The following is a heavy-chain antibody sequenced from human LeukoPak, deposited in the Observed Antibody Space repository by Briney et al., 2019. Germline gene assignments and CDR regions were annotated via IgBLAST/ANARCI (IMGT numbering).Heavy chain of an antibody. CDR2: ITDSGAGT. CDR1: GFTFSSYA. Sequence: GGSLRLSCAASGFTFSSYAMRWVRQPPGRGLEWVSAITDSGAGTYYADSVKGRFTISRDNSKNTLYLQMNSLRAEDTAVYYCAKDSAEGSSWYDYFDYWGQGTLVTVSS. J-gene: IGHJ4*02. D-gene: IGHD6-13*01. CDR3: AKDSAEGSSWYDYFDY. V-gene: IGHV3-23*01.